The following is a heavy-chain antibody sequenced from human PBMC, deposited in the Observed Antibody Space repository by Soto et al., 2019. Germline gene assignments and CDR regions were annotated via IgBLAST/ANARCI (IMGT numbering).Heavy chain of an antibody. Sequence: QVQLQESGPGLVKPSQTLSLTCTVYGGSISSGDYYWSWIRQPPGKGLEWVGYIYYSGSTYYNPSSKWRVTISVDTPKNQFSLRMSSVTAADTAVYYCARLGHYYDSSCRFYYYYGTDLWGQGTTVTVSS. CDR3: ARLGHYYDSSCRFYYYYGTDL. J-gene: IGHJ6*02. CDR2: IYYSGST. CDR1: GGSISSGDYY. D-gene: IGHD3-22*01. V-gene: IGHV4-30-4*01.